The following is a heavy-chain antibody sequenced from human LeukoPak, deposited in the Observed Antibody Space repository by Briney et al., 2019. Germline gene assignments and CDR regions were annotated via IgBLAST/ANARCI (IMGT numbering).Heavy chain of an antibody. CDR3: ASGSRWFGELLLRYYFDY. J-gene: IGHJ4*02. V-gene: IGHV4-39*07. CDR2: IYYSGST. Sequence: PSETLSLTCTVSGGSISSSSYYWGWIRQPPGKGLEWIGSIYYSGSTYYNPPLKSRVTISVDTSKNQFSLKLSSVTAADTAVYYCASGSRWFGELLLRYYFDYWGQGTLVTVSS. D-gene: IGHD3-10*01. CDR1: GGSISSSSYY.